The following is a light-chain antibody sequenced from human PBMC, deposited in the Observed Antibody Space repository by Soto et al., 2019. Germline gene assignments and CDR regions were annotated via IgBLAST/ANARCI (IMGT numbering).Light chain of an antibody. J-gene: IGLJ1*01. CDR2: DNN. CDR3: QSYDISLSGYV. CDR1: SSNIGAGFD. V-gene: IGLV1-40*01. Sequence: QLVLTQPPSVFGAPGQRVTISCTGSSSNIGAGFDVHWYQHLPGTAPKLLIYDNNDRPSGVPDRFSGSKSGTSASLAVTGLQAEDEADYYCQSYDISLSGYVFGSGTKLTVL.